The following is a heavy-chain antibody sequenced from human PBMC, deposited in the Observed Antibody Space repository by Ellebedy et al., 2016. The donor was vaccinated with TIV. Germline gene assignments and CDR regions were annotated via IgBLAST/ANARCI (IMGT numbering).Heavy chain of an antibody. CDR3: ARAGWAARRFYYGMDV. Sequence: GESLKISCAASGFTFSSYSMNWVRQAPGKGLEWVSYISSSSSTIYYADSVKGRFTISRDNAKNSLYLQMNSLRAEDTAVYYCARAGWAARRFYYGMDVWGQGTTVTVSS. V-gene: IGHV3-48*01. CDR2: ISSSSSTI. D-gene: IGHD6-6*01. J-gene: IGHJ6*02. CDR1: GFTFSSYS.